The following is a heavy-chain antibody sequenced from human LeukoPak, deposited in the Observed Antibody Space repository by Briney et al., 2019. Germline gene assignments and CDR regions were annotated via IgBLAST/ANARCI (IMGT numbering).Heavy chain of an antibody. CDR1: GGSISSSSYY. D-gene: IGHD3-10*01. CDR2: IYYSGST. J-gene: IGHJ4*02. V-gene: IGHV4-39*01. CDR3: ARRPEYYYGSGSYSEYYFDY. Sequence: TSETLSLTCTVSGGSISSSSYYWGWIRQPPGKGLEWIGSIYYSGSTYYNPSLKSRVTISVDTSKNQFSLKLSSVTAADTAVYYCARRPEYYYGSGSYSEYYFDYWGQGTLVTVSS.